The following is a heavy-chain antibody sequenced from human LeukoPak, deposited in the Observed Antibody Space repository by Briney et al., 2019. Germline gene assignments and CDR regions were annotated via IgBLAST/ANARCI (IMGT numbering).Heavy chain of an antibody. D-gene: IGHD6-25*01. CDR1: GFSFGTYT. Sequence: GGSLRLSCVASGFSFGTYTMNWIRQTPGRGLEWVSSISSSGSDLFYADSVRGRFSISRDNAISSLYLQIDSLRVDDTAVYYCARDSAAQHYFDSWGQGTLVSVSA. CDR3: ARDSAAQHYFDS. J-gene: IGHJ4*02. V-gene: IGHV3-21*01. CDR2: ISSSGSDL.